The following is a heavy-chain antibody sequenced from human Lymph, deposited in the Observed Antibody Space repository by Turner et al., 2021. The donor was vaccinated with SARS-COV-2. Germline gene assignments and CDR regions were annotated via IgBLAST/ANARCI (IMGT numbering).Heavy chain of an antibody. CDR1: GFTFSIHA. D-gene: IGHD7-27*01. J-gene: IGHJ4*02. CDR2: ISYDGSNK. CDR3: ARSGPNFDF. Sequence: QVQLVDSGVGVVHPGRSLRLSCAASGFTFSIHAMNWVRQDTGKGLEWGTIISYDGSNKYYADSVKGRFNISRENAKNTRDREMNSLRAEDTAVYYCARSGPNFDFWGQGTLVTVSS. V-gene: IGHV3-30-3*01.